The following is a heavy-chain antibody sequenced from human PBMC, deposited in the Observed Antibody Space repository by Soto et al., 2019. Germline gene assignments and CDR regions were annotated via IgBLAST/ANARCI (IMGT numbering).Heavy chain of an antibody. J-gene: IGHJ5*02. D-gene: IGHD3-10*01. CDR2: ISAYNGNT. V-gene: IGHV1-18*01. Sequence: QVQLVQSGAAVKKPGASVNVSCKASGYTFTSYGISWVRQAPGQGLECMGGISAYNGNTNDAQKLKGRVTMTTDTYTSTAYMELRSLRSDDTAVDYLARKVLLWFGEDSNNWFAPCGQGTLVTVSS. CDR3: ARKVLLWFGEDSNNWFAP. CDR1: GYTFTSYG.